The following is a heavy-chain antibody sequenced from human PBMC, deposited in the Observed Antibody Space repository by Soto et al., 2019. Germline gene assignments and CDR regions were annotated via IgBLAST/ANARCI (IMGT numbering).Heavy chain of an antibody. D-gene: IGHD3-22*01. CDR3: ARHPDYDSSGYYYVPRFDY. CDR2: ISSSGSTI. V-gene: IGHV3-48*03. J-gene: IGHJ4*02. Sequence: GGSLRLSXAASGFTFSSYEMNWVRQAPGKGLEWVSYISSSGSTIYYADSVKGRFTISRDNAKNSLYLQMNSLRAEDTAVYYCARHPDYDSSGYYYVPRFDYWGQGTLVTVSS. CDR1: GFTFSSYE.